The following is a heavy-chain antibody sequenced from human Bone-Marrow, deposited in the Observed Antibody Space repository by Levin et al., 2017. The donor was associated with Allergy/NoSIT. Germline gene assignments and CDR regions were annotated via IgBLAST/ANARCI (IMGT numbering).Heavy chain of an antibody. J-gene: IGHJ3*01. CDR1: GYRFNKYW. V-gene: IGHV5-51*01. Sequence: GESLKISCKASGYRFNKYWIGWVRQMPGKGLEWMGVIFPGDSEPRYGPSFQGQVTISADTSINAAFLQWNSLTTSDTAIYYCARRYATSSSLLSFDVWGQGTMVTVSS. CDR2: IFPGDSEP. CDR3: ARRYATSSSLLSFDV. D-gene: IGHD2-2*01.